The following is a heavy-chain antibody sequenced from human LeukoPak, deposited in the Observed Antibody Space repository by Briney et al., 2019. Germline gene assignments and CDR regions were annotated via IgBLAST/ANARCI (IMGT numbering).Heavy chain of an antibody. J-gene: IGHJ5*02. CDR3: ATLPGGVTTPNPS. D-gene: IGHD4-17*01. Sequence: PSETLSLTCTVSSGSISSGRYYWSWIRQTAGKGLEWIGRVSTSGSTNYNPSLKSRVTISLDTSKNQFSLKLTSVTAADTAVYYCATLPGGVTTPNPSWGQGTLVTVSS. CDR2: VSTSGST. CDR1: SGSISSGRYY. V-gene: IGHV4-61*02.